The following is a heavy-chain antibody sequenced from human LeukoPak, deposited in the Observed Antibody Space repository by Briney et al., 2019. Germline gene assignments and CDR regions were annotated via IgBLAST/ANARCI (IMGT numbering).Heavy chain of an antibody. CDR1: GFTFTRDW. CDR3: ARDGLPVALTS. Sequence: GGSLRLSCIASGFTFTRDWVTWVRQAPGKGLEWVANINPDEGEKNYVDSVKGRFTISRDNAKNSVFLQMNSLRAEDTAVYYCARDGLPVALTSWGRGTLVTVTS. D-gene: IGHD2-2*01. J-gene: IGHJ5*02. V-gene: IGHV3-7*01. CDR2: INPDEGEK.